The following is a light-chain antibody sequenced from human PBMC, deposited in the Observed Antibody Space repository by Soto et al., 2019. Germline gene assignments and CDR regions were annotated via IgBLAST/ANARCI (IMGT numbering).Light chain of an antibody. CDR1: QTLSSSY. Sequence: EIVFTQSPGTLSFSPGEGATLSCRASQTLSSSYLAWYHQKPGQAPRLLIYGAIFRATGISDRFSGSGSGTDFTLTISRLEPEDFGVYYCQQYGSSGTFGQGTKV. CDR3: QQYGSSGT. V-gene: IGKV3-20*01. J-gene: IGKJ1*01. CDR2: GAI.